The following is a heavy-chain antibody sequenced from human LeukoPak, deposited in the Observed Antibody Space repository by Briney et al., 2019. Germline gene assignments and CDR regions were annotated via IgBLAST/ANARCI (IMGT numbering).Heavy chain of an antibody. D-gene: IGHD3-22*01. Sequence: GGSLRLSCAASGFTFSSYAMHWVRQAPGKGLEWVAVISYDGSNKYYADSVKGRFTISRDNSKNTLYLQMNSLRAEDTAVYYCARDHHYYDSSGYYYVGLGIFDYWGQGTLVTVSS. CDR2: ISYDGSNK. J-gene: IGHJ4*02. V-gene: IGHV3-30-3*01. CDR3: ARDHHYYDSSGYYYVGLGIFDY. CDR1: GFTFSSYA.